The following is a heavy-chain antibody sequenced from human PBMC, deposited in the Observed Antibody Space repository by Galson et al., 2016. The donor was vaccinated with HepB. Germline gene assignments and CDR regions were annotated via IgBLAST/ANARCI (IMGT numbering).Heavy chain of an antibody. CDR1: GFIFSGYW. CDR3: ARGTDIWTGYSDHFSAAFDV. Sequence: SLRLSCAASGFIFSGYWMHWVRQAPGKGLEWVAVISNDGGTQYYVDSVRGRFTISRDNSKNTLYLQMNSLRDEDTAMYYCARGTDIWTGYSDHFSAAFDVWGQGTMVTVSS. J-gene: IGHJ3*01. V-gene: IGHV3-30-3*01. CDR2: ISNDGGTQ. D-gene: IGHD3-9*01.